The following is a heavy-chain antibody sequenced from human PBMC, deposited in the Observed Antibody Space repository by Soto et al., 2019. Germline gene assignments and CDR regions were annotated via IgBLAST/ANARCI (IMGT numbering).Heavy chain of an antibody. D-gene: IGHD5-12*01. CDR2: ISYDGSNK. V-gene: IGHV3-30*18. CDR1: GFTFSSYG. CDR3: AKGNGSGCDWLRVGDASDI. Sequence: QVQLVESGGGVVQPGRSLRLSCAASGFTFSSYGMHWVRQAPGKGLEWVAVISYDGSNKYYADSVKGRLTISRDNSKNSLYLQMNSLRGEDTAVYYCAKGNGSGCDWLRVGDASDIWGQGKMVTVSS. J-gene: IGHJ3*02.